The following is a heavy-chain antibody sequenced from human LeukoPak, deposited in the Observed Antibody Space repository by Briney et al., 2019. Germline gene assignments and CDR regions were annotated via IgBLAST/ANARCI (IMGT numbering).Heavy chain of an antibody. V-gene: IGHV3-48*03. J-gene: IGHJ4*02. CDR3: ARDYGGKIDY. CDR1: GFTFSSYE. D-gene: IGHD4-23*01. CDR2: ISSSGSTI. Sequence: GGSLRLSCAASGFTFSSYEMNWVRQAPGKGLEWVSYISSSGSTIYYADSMKGRFTISRDNAKNSLYLQMNSLRAEDTAVYYCARDYGGKIDYWGQGTLVTVPS.